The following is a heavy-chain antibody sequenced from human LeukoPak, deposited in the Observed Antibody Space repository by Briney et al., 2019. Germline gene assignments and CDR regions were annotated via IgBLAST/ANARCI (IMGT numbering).Heavy chain of an antibody. D-gene: IGHD3-10*01. CDR1: GGSISGSSYY. CDR2: NSGST. J-gene: IGHJ4*02. Sequence: SETLSLTCTVSGGSISGSSYYWGWIRQPPGKGLEWIGSNSGSTYYNPSLKSRVTISVDTSKNQFSLKLNSVTATDTAVYYCARHYGPWGQGTLVTVSS. V-gene: IGHV4-39*01. CDR3: ARHYGP.